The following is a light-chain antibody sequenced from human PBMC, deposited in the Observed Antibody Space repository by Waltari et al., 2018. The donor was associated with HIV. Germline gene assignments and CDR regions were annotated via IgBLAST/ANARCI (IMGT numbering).Light chain of an antibody. CDR2: GAF. CDR3: QQYNNWPRT. Sequence: EMVMTQSPATLSVSPGERATLSCRASQTVSNNLAWYQQKPGQAPRLLIHGAFTRATGVPARFSGSGSGTEFTLTISSLQSEDFAVYYCQQYNNWPRTFGQGTKVEI. J-gene: IGKJ1*01. V-gene: IGKV3-15*01. CDR1: QTVSNN.